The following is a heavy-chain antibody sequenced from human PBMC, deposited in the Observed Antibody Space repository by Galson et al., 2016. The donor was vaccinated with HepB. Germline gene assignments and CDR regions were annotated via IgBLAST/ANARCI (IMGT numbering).Heavy chain of an antibody. CDR2: IYKTGNT. V-gene: IGHV4-59*01. D-gene: IGHD2-21*02. J-gene: IGHJ4*02. Sequence: SETLSLTCNVSGGSISSYFWSWVRQPPGKELEWIGYIYKTGNTNYSPSLQSRVTVSVDTSKNQFSLELRSMTAADTAIYYCARGVTGTPYFDFWGQGALVPASS. CDR3: ARGVTGTPYFDF. CDR1: GGSISSYF.